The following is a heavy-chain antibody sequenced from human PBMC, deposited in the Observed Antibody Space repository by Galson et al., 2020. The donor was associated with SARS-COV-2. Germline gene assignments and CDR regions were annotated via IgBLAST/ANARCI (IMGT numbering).Heavy chain of an antibody. CDR1: GFTFSSYW. D-gene: IGHD5-18*01. Sequence: GESLKISCAASGFTFSSYWMHWVRQAPGKGLVWVSRINSDGSSTSYADSVKGRFTISRDNAKNTLYLQMNSLRAEDTAVYYCASVRRVTHFDYWGQGTLVTVSS. V-gene: IGHV3-74*01. CDR3: ASVRRVTHFDY. J-gene: IGHJ4*02. CDR2: INSDGSST.